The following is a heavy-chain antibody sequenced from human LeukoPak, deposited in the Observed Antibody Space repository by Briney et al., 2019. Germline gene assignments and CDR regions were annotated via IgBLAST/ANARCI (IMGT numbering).Heavy chain of an antibody. J-gene: IGHJ4*02. V-gene: IGHV3-33*01. Sequence: GGSLRLSCAASGFTFSSYGMHWVRQAPGKGREWVAVIWYDGSNKYYADSVKGLFTISRDNSKNTLYLQMNSLRAEDTAVYYCARAYCSSTSCSSPFDYWGQGTLVTVSS. CDR3: ARAYCSSTSCSSPFDY. CDR2: IWYDGSNK. D-gene: IGHD2-2*01. CDR1: GFTFSSYG.